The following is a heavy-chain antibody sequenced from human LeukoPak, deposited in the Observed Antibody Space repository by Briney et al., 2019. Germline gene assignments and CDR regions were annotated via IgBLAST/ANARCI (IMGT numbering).Heavy chain of an antibody. V-gene: IGHV3-23*05. D-gene: IGHD4-11*01. CDR3: ARSVPDYTRFDF. Sequence: GGSLRLSCVASGFTLSDYAMNWVRQAPGKGLEWVSTFKTNYNQVYYAESVRGRFTISTDNSKNTAYLQMNSLRVEDTALYYCARSVPDYTRFDFWGQGALVTVSS. CDR1: GFTLSDYA. J-gene: IGHJ4*02. CDR2: FKTNYNQV.